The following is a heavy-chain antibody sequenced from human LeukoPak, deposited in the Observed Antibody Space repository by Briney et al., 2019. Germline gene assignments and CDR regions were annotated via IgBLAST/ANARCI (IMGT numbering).Heavy chain of an antibody. CDR3: ARDFMSQGYSYGYPGY. V-gene: IGHV3-11*05. CDR2: ISSSSSYT. J-gene: IGHJ4*02. CDR1: GFTFSDYY. D-gene: IGHD5-18*01. Sequence: GGSLRLSCAASGFTFSDYYMSWIRQAPGKGLEWVSYISSSSSYTNYADSVKGRFTISRDNAKNSLYLQMNSLRAEDTAVYYCARDFMSQGYSYGYPGYWGQGTLVTVSS.